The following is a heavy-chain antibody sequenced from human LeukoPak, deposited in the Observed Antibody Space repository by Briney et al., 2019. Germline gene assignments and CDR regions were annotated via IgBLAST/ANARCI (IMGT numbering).Heavy chain of an antibody. J-gene: IGHJ4*02. Sequence: SETLSLTCTVSGGSISSSSYYWGWIRQPPGKGLEWIGSIYYSGSTYYNPSLKSRVTISVDTSKNQFSLKLSSVTAADTAVYYCARLALNYYDSSGYYSGFDYWGQGTLVTVSS. V-gene: IGHV4-39*01. CDR3: ARLALNYYDSSGYYSGFDY. CDR2: IYYSGST. CDR1: GGSISSSSYY. D-gene: IGHD3-22*01.